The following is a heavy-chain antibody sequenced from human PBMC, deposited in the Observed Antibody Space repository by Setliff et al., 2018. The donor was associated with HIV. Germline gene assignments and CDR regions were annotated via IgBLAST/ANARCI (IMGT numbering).Heavy chain of an antibody. CDR2: IYSSGST. D-gene: IGHD2-8*01. J-gene: IGHJ4*02. CDR3: ATGLIMAPDY. V-gene: IGHV4-4*07. Sequence: SETLSLTCTVSGGSLNTYYWTWIRQPAGKGLEWVGRIYSSGSTNYNPSLKSRVTVSVVPSKSQFSLKVSSVTAADTAVYYCATGLIMAPDYWGQGSLVTVS. CDR1: GGSLNTYY.